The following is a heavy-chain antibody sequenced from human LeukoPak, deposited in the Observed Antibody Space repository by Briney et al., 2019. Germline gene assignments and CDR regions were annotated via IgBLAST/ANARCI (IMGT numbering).Heavy chain of an antibody. Sequence: GGSLRLACAASGFTFSIYSMNWVRQAPVKGLEWVSSISSRGSYIYYADSLKGRFTISRDNAKNSVYLQMNSLRAEDTAVYYCARDSLDADYVFDYWGQGTLVTVSS. CDR2: ISSRGSYI. D-gene: IGHD4-17*01. V-gene: IGHV3-21*01. J-gene: IGHJ4*02. CDR3: ARDSLDADYVFDY. CDR1: GFTFSIYS.